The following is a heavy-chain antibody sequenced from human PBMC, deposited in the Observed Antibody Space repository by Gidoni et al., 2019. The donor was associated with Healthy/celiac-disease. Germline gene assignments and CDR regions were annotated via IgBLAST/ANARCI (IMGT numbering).Heavy chain of an antibody. D-gene: IGHD3-10*01. V-gene: IGHV3-33*01. CDR2: IWYYGSNK. CDR1: GFTFSSYG. CDR3: AREGTHYYYGSGTYGMDV. Sequence: QVQLVESGGGVVQPGRSLRLSCAASGFTFSSYGMHWVRQAPGKGLEWVAVIWYYGSNKYYADSVKGRFTISRDNSKNTLYLQMNSLRAEDTAVYYCAREGTHYYYGSGTYGMDVWGQGTTVTVSS. J-gene: IGHJ6*02.